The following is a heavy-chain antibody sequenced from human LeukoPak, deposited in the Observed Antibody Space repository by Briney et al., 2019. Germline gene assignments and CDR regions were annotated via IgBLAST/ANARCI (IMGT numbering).Heavy chain of an antibody. CDR1: GGSFNGYY. V-gene: IGHV4-34*01. Sequence: PSETLSLTCAVHGGSFNGYYWSWIRQPPGKGLEWIGEINDSRSTKYNPSLKSRVTISVDTSKNQFSLKLNSVTAADTAVYYCARGPPVVYDVLTGYYRFDYWGQGTLVTVFS. CDR3: ARGPPVVYDVLTGYYRFDY. J-gene: IGHJ4*02. D-gene: IGHD3-9*01. CDR2: INDSRST.